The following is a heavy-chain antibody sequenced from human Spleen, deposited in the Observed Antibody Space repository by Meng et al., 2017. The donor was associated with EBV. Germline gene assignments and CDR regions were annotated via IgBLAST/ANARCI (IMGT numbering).Heavy chain of an antibody. D-gene: IGHD6-19*01. CDR2: INHSGSI. Sequence: HVQLQQWGAGLLKPSETLSLTCAVYNVSFSVYYWSWIRQPPGKGLEWIGEINHSGSIHYNPSLKSRVTISVDTAKNRFSLELSSVTAADTAVYYCARVRGTSGRSPGWFDPWGQGTLVTVSS. CDR1: NVSFSVYY. J-gene: IGHJ5*02. CDR3: ARVRGTSGRSPGWFDP. V-gene: IGHV4-34*02.